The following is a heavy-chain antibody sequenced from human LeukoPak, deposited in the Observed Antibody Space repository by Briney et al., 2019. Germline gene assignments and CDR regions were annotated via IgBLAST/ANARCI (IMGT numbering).Heavy chain of an antibody. CDR3: ARGGSAGY. J-gene: IGHJ4*02. V-gene: IGHV3-7*01. D-gene: IGHD3-10*01. CDR1: GFSLSYYW. CDR2: INHDGSDK. Sequence: GGSLRLSCAVSGFSLSYYWMSWVRQAPGKGLEWVANINHDGSDKYYVDSVKGRFTISRDNVKNSLYLQMNSLRGEDTAVYYCARGGSAGYWGQGTLVTVSS.